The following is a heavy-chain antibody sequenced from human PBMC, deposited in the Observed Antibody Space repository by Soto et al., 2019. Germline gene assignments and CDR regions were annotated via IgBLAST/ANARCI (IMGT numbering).Heavy chain of an antibody. D-gene: IGHD2-8*01. J-gene: IGHJ4*02. CDR3: ARDNGGY. CDR1: GFSFRTYA. Sequence: QEQLVESGGGVVQPGRSLRLSCAASGFSFRTYAMHWVRQAPGKGLEWVAVISSDGGKEFYVDSVKGRFTISRDNSKNTLYLQMNSPRADDTAMYYCARDNGGYWGQGILVTVSS. CDR2: ISSDGGKE. V-gene: IGHV3-30*04.